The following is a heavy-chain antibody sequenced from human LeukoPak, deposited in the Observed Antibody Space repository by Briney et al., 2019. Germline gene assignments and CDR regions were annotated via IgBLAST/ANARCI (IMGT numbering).Heavy chain of an antibody. CDR2: ITSSSDYI. V-gene: IGHV3-21*01. CDR3: ALTGSNDAFDI. CDR1: GFTFSRYS. D-gene: IGHD1-1*01. J-gene: IGHJ3*02. Sequence: GGSLRLSCAASGFTFSRYSMDWVRQAPGKGLEWVSSITSSSDYIQYADSGRGRFTLSRDNAKNSLYLQMHTLTPEDTAVYFCALTGSNDAFDIWAHGTMVTVSS.